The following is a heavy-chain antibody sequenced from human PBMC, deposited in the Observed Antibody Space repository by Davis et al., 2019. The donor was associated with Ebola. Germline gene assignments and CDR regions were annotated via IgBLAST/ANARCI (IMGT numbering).Heavy chain of an antibody. CDR2: ISAYNGNT. CDR1: GYTFTSYG. Sequence: ASVKVSCKASGYTFTSYGISWVRQAPGQGLEWMGWISAYNGNTNYAQKLQGRVTITRDTSASTAYMEVSSLTSEDMAVYYCARDEFDFWGQGTLVTVSS. V-gene: IGHV1-18*03. CDR3: ARDEFDF. J-gene: IGHJ4*02.